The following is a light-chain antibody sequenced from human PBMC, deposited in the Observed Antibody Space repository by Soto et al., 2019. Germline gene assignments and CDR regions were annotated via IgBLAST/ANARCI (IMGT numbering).Light chain of an antibody. J-gene: IGLJ1*01. V-gene: IGLV2-14*01. CDR3: SSYTSTSTRV. CDR1: SSDVGGYSY. Sequence: QSVLTQPAFVSGSPGQSITISCTGTSSDVGGYSYVSWYQHPPGKAPKLMISEVSNRPSGVSNRFSGSKSGNTASLTISGRQAEDEADYYCSSYTSTSTRVFGTGTKVTVL. CDR2: EVS.